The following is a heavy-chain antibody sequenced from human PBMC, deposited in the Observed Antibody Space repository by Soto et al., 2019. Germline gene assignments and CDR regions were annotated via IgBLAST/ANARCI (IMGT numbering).Heavy chain of an antibody. CDR3: ARFPGTVTSPFDAFDI. CDR2: IYPGDSDT. J-gene: IGHJ3*02. V-gene: IGHV5-51*01. Sequence: EVQLVQSGAEVKKPGESLKISCKGSGYSFTSYWIGWVRQMPGKGLEWMGIIYPGDSDTRYSPSFQGQVTISADKSISTAYLQWSSLKASDTAMYYCARFPGTVTSPFDAFDIWGQGTMVTVSS. D-gene: IGHD4-17*01. CDR1: GYSFTSYW.